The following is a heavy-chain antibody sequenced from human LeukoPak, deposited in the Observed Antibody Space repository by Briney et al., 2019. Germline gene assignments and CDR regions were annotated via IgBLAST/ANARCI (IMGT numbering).Heavy chain of an antibody. J-gene: IGHJ5*02. CDR1: GGTFSSYA. Sequence: SVKVSCKASGGTFSSYAISWVRQAPGQGLEWMGRIIPIFGIANYAQKFQGRVTITADKSTSTAYMELSSLRSEDTAVYYCARVGGQAYCGGDCYYNWFDPWGQGTLVTVS. D-gene: IGHD2-21*02. CDR2: IIPIFGIA. V-gene: IGHV1-69*04. CDR3: ARVGGQAYCGGDCYYNWFDP.